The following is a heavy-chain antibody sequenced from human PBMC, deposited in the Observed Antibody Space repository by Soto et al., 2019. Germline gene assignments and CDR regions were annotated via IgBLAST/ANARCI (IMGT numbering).Heavy chain of an antibody. CDR2: IYHSGST. Sequence: SETLSLTCAVSGGSISSGGYSWSWIRRPPGKGLEWIGYIYHSGSTYYNPSLKSRVTISVDTSKNQFSLKLSSVTAADTAMYYCANIVVPAAPFDYWGQGTLVTVSS. J-gene: IGHJ4*02. CDR3: ANIVVPAAPFDY. D-gene: IGHD2-2*01. CDR1: GGSISSGGYS. V-gene: IGHV4-30-2*01.